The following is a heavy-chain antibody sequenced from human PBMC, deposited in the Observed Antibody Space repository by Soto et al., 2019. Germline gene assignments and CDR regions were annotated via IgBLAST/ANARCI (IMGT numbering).Heavy chain of an antibody. D-gene: IGHD6-13*01. CDR1: GGTFSSYA. V-gene: IGHV1-69*06. CDR2: IIPIFGTA. Sequence: SVKVSCKASGGTFSSYAISWVLQAPGQGLEWMGGIIPIFGTANYAQKFQGRVTITADKSTSTAYMELSSLRSEDTAVYYCARDLYSSSWEVYYYYGMDVWGQGTTVTVSS. CDR3: ARDLYSSSWEVYYYYGMDV. J-gene: IGHJ6*02.